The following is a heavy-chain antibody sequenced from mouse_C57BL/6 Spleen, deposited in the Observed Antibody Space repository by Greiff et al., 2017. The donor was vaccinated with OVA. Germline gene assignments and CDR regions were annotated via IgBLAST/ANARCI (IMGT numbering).Heavy chain of an antibody. V-gene: IGHV6-6*01. J-gene: IGHJ3*01. Sequence: EVKVEESGGGLVQPGGSMKLSCAASGFTFSDAWMDWVRQSPEKGLEWVAEIRNKANNHATYYAESVKGRFTISRDDSKSSVYLQMNSLRAEDTGIYYCTRGNDYDGGFAYWGQGTLVTVSA. D-gene: IGHD2-4*01. CDR2: IRNKANNHAT. CDR1: GFTFSDAW. CDR3: TRGNDYDGGFAY.